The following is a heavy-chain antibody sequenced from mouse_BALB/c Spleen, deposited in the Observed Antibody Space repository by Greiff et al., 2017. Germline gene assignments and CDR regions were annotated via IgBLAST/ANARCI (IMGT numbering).Heavy chain of an antibody. CDR2: ISSGGSYT. J-gene: IGHJ4*01. Sequence: EVNVVESGGDLVKPGGSLKLSCAASGFTFSSYGMSWVRQTPDKRLEWVATISSGGSYTYYPDSVKGRFTISRDNAKNTLYLQMSSLKSEDTAMYYCARHEVITTVDYAMDYWGQGTSVTVSS. CDR1: GFTFSSYG. CDR3: ARHEVITTVDYAMDY. V-gene: IGHV5-6*01. D-gene: IGHD1-1*01.